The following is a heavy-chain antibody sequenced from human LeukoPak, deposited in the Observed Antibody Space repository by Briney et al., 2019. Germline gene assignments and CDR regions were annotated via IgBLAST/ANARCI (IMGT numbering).Heavy chain of an antibody. J-gene: IGHJ4*02. Sequence: KPSETLSLTCAAYGGSFSGYYWGWIRQPPGKGLEWIGEINHSGSTNYNPSLKSRVTISVDTSKNQFSLKLSSVTAADTAVYYCARELAIDFWSGYYRDVYFDYWGQGTLVTVSS. V-gene: IGHV4-34*01. D-gene: IGHD3-3*01. CDR3: ARELAIDFWSGYYRDVYFDY. CDR1: GGSFSGYY. CDR2: INHSGST.